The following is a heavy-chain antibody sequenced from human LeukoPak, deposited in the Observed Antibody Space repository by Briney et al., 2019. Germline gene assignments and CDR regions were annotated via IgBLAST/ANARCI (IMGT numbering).Heavy chain of an antibody. J-gene: IGHJ4*02. Sequence: GGSLRLSCSASGVTFSSYAMHWVRQAPGNGLEDGSAISSNGGSTYYADSVKGRFTISRDNSKNTLYLQMSSLRAEDTAVYYCVKGDMVRPPPFDYWGQGTLVTVSS. V-gene: IGHV3-64D*06. CDR1: GVTFSSYA. D-gene: IGHD2-8*01. CDR3: VKGDMVRPPPFDY. CDR2: ISSNGGST.